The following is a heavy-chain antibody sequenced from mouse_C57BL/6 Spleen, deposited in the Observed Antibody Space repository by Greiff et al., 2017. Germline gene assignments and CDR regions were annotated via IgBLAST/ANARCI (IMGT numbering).Heavy chain of an antibody. Sequence: QVQLQQPGAELVRPGTSVKLSCKASGYTFTSYWMHWVKQRPGQGLEWIGVIDPSDSYTNYNQKFKGKATLTVDTSSRTAYMQLSSLTSEDSAVYYCARREFITTGGDYWGQGTTRTVSS. CDR2: IDPSDSYT. J-gene: IGHJ2*01. CDR1: GYTFTSYW. V-gene: IGHV1-59*01. CDR3: ARREFITTGGDY. D-gene: IGHD1-1*01.